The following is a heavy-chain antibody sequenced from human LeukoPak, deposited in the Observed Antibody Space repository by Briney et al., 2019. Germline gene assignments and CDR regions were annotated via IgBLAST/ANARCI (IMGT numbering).Heavy chain of an antibody. CDR1: GGSISTYY. V-gene: IGHV4-59*01. Sequence: SETLSLTCTVSGGSISTYYWTWVRQPPGKGLEYIGYIYYSGSTDYNPPLKSRVTISVDTSKNQFSLKVSSVTAADTAVYYCARFRYDSSINYYFYMDVWGKGTTVTVSS. D-gene: IGHD3-22*01. CDR2: IYYSGST. J-gene: IGHJ6*03. CDR3: ARFRYDSSINYYFYMDV.